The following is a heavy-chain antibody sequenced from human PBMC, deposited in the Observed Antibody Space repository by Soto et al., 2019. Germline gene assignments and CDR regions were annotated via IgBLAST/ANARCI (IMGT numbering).Heavy chain of an antibody. CDR2: IFSNDEK. Sequence: SGPTLVNPTETLTLTCTVSGFSLSNARMGVSWIRQPPGKALEWLAHIFSNDEKSYSTSLKSRLTISKDTSKSQVVLTMTNMDPVDTATYYCARIPVGYYYDSSGYYXFDDWRQATLVTVS. CDR3: ARIPVGYYYDSSGYYXFDD. D-gene: IGHD3-22*01. CDR1: GFSLSNARMG. V-gene: IGHV2-26*01. J-gene: IGHJ4*02.